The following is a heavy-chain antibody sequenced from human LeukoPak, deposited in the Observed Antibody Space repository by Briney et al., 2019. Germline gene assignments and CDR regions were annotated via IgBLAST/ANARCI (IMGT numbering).Heavy chain of an antibody. CDR3: TFDSSGYYYRAFDI. CDR1: GYTFTSYD. J-gene: IGHJ3*02. CDR2: MNPNSGNT. V-gene: IGHV1-8*03. D-gene: IGHD3-22*01. Sequence: ASVKVSCKAYGYTFTSYDINWVRQATGQGLEWMGWMNPNSGNTGYAQKFQGRVTITRNTSISTAYMELSSLRSEDTAVYYCTFDSSGYYYRAFDIWGQGTMVTVSS.